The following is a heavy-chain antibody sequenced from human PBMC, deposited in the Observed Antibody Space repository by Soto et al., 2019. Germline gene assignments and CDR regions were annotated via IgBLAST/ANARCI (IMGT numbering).Heavy chain of an antibody. CDR1: GFTFSSYA. CDR3: AKDSAPYDTSSPRYFDL. V-gene: IGHV3-23*01. CDR2: ISGSGGRT. D-gene: IGHD3-22*01. Sequence: EVQLLESGGGLVQPGGSLRLSCATSGFTFSSYAMSWVRQAPGKGLEWVSGISGSGGRTYYADSVKGRFTISRDNSKNTLYLQMNSLRAEDTAVYYCAKDSAPYDTSSPRYFDLWGRGTLVTVSS. J-gene: IGHJ2*01.